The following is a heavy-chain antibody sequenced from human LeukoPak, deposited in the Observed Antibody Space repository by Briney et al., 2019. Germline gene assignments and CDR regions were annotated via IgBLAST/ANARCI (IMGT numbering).Heavy chain of an antibody. V-gene: IGHV4-59*08. J-gene: IGHJ6*02. CDR2: IYYSGST. D-gene: IGHD5-12*01. CDR1: GASISSYY. CDR3: ARRTFYSGYGPPSYGMDV. Sequence: PPETLSLTCTVSGASISSYYWGWIRQPPGKGLEWIGYIYYSGSTNYNPSLKSRVTISVDTSKNQFSLYLSSVTAADTAVYYCARRTFYSGYGPPSYGMDVWGQGTTVTVSS.